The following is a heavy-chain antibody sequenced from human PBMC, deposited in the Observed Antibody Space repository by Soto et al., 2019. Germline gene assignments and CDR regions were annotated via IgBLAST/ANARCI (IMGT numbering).Heavy chain of an antibody. D-gene: IGHD2-15*01. CDR2: ISYEGSNK. CDR1: GFTFSSYA. Sequence: GGSLRLSCAAAGFTFSSYAMHWVRQAPGKGLEWGAVISYEGSNKYYADSVKGRFTISRHNSKNTMYMQMNNQRAEDTAVYYCWRDLCGGSGAPEGYYYYGMDVWGQGTTVNVSS. J-gene: IGHJ6*02. V-gene: IGHV3-30-3*01. CDR3: WRDLCGGSGAPEGYYYYGMDV.